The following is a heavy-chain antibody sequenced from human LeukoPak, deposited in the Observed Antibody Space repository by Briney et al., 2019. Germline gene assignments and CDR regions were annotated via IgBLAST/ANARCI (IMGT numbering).Heavy chain of an antibody. D-gene: IGHD3-22*01. CDR2: INHSGST. CDR3: ARVVVMDWFDP. Sequence: SETLSLTCAVYGGSFSGYYWSWIRQPPGKGLGWIGEINHSGSTNYNPSLKSRVTISVDTSKNQFSLKLSSVTAADTAVYYCARVVVMDWFDPWGQGTLVTVSS. CDR1: GGSFSGYY. V-gene: IGHV4-34*01. J-gene: IGHJ5*02.